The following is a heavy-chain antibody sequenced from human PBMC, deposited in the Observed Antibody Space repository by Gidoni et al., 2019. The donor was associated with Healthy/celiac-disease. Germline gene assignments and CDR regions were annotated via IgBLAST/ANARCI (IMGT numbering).Heavy chain of an antibody. CDR3: ARDDSSGYYYGGYFDY. D-gene: IGHD3-22*01. CDR2: IYYSGST. CDR1: GGSISSGGYY. V-gene: IGHV4-31*03. J-gene: IGHJ4*02. Sequence: QLQLQESGPGLVKPSQTLSPTCTVPGGSISSGGYYWSWIRQHPGKGLEWIGYIYYSGSTYYNPSLKSRVTISVDTSKNQFSLKLSSVTAADTAVYYCARDDSSGYYYGGYFDYWGQGTLVTVSS.